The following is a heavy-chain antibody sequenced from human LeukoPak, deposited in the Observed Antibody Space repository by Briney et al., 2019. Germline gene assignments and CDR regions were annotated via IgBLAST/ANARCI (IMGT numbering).Heavy chain of an antibody. Sequence: GGSLRLSCAASGFIFNSYAMSWVRQAPGKGLEWVSAISGSGSSTYYADSVKGHFTISRDNSKNTLFLQMNSLRAEDTAVYYCAARHRYSSSWTFDYWGQGTLVTVSS. CDR2: ISGSGSST. V-gene: IGHV3-23*01. CDR3: AARHRYSSSWTFDY. D-gene: IGHD6-13*01. CDR1: GFIFNSYA. J-gene: IGHJ4*02.